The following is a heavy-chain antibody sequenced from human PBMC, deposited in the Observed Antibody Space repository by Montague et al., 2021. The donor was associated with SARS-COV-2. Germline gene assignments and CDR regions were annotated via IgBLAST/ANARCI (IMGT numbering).Heavy chain of an antibody. CDR3: AKDDSSGYSTSWFDP. J-gene: IGHJ5*02. CDR1: GFTFSSYG. V-gene: IGHV3-30*18. Sequence: SLRLSCAASGFTFSSYGMHWVRQAPGKGLEWVAVISYDGSNKYYADSVKGRFTISRDNSKNTLYLQMNSLRAEDTAVYYCAKDDSSGYSTSWFDPWDQGTLVTVSS. D-gene: IGHD3-22*01. CDR2: ISYDGSNK.